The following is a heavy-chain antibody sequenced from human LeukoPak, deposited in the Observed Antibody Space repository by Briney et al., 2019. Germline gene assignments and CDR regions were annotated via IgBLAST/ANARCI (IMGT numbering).Heavy chain of an antibody. V-gene: IGHV3-48*03. CDR3: AREGTAMVSFDY. J-gene: IGHJ4*02. CDR1: GFTFSSYE. D-gene: IGHD5-18*01. CDR2: ISSGGNTI. Sequence: GGSLRLSGAASGFTFSSYEMNWVRQAPGKGLEWVSYISSGGNTIYYADSVKGRFTISRDNAKNSLYLQMNSLRAEDTAVYYCAREGTAMVSFDYWGQGTLVTVSS.